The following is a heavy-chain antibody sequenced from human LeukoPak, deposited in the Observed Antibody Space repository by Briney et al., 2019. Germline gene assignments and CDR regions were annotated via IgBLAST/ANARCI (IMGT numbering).Heavy chain of an antibody. D-gene: IGHD5-18*01. CDR3: AREGYGFSDSKGGFYYFDY. J-gene: IGHJ4*02. CDR2: IYTSGST. V-gene: IGHV4-61*02. Sequence: SQTLSLTCTVSGGSISSGSYYWSWIRQPAGKGLEWIGRIYTSGSTNYNPSLNSRVTLSVDTSKNQFSLKLSSVTAADTAVYYCAREGYGFSDSKGGFYYFDYWGQGTLVTVSS. CDR1: GGSISSGSYY.